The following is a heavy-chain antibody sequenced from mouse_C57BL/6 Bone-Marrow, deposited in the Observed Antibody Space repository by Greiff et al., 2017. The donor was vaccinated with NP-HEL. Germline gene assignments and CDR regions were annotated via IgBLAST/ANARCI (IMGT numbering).Heavy chain of an antibody. J-gene: IGHJ1*03. CDR1: GFSFNTYA. V-gene: IGHV10-1*01. CDR3: VRDDSSYWGWDFEV. Sequence: EVKVVESGGGLVQPKGSLKLSCAASGFSFNTYAMNWVRQAPGKGLEWVARIRSKSNNYATYYADSVKDRFTISRDDSESMLYLQMNNLKTEDTDMYYCVRDDSSYWGWDFEVWGTGSTVTVSS. CDR2: IRSKSNNYAT. D-gene: IGHD1-1*01.